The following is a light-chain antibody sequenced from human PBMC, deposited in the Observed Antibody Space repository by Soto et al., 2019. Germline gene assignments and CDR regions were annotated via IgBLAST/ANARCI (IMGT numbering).Light chain of an antibody. CDR1: SGHSSYI. CDR3: ETWDSNTRV. CDR2: LEGSGNY. J-gene: IGLJ1*01. Sequence: QSVLTQSSSASASLGSSVTLTCTLSSGHSSYIIAWHQQQPGKAPRYLMKLEGSGNYNKGSGVPDRVSGSSSGADRYFTISNLQFEDEADYYCETWDSNTRVFGTGTKLTVL. V-gene: IGLV4-60*02.